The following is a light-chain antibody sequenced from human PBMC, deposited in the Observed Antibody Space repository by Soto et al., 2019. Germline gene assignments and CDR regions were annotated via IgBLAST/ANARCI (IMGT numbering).Light chain of an antibody. CDR2: WAS. V-gene: IGKV4-1*01. Sequence: DIVMTQSPDSLAVSLGERATINCKSSQSVLYSSNNKNFLAWYQQKPGQPPKLLIYWASTREPGVPDRFSGSGSGIDFTHTIIYQQAKDVSVYFGHQYYSAPFTFDQGTKLEIK. CDR1: QSVLYSSNNKNF. CDR3: HQYYSAPFT. J-gene: IGKJ2*01.